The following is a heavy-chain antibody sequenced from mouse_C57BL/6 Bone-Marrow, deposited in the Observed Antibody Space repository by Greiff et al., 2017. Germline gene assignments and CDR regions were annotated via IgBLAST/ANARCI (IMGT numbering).Heavy chain of an antibody. D-gene: IGHD1-1*01. CDR3: ATITTVVATRVWYFDY. Sequence: QVQLQHSGAELVKPGASVKLSCKASGYTFTSYWMQWVKQRPGQGLEWIGEIDPSDSYTNYNQKFKGKATLTVDTSSSTAYMQLSSLTSEDSAVYYCATITTVVATRVWYFDYWGQGTTLTVSS. J-gene: IGHJ2*01. CDR2: IDPSDSYT. V-gene: IGHV1-50*01. CDR1: GYTFTSYW.